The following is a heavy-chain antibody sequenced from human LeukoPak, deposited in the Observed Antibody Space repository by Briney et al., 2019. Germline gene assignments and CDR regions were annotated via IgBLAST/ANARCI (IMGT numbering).Heavy chain of an antibody. J-gene: IGHJ6*02. CDR3: ARDGAVTTYYYYGMDV. D-gene: IGHD4-11*01. V-gene: IGHV3-33*01. CDR2: IWYDGSNK. Sequence: SGRSLRLSCAASGFTFSSYGMHWVRQAPGKGLEWVAVIWYDGSNKYYADSVKGRFTISRDNAKNSLYLQMNSLRAEDTAVYYCARDGAVTTYYYYGMDVWGQGSTVTVSS. CDR1: GFTFSSYG.